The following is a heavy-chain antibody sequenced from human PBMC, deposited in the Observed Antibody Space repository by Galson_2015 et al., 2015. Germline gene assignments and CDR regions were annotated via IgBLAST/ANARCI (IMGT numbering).Heavy chain of an antibody. J-gene: IGHJ6*03. CDR2: IIPSFGRR. Sequence: SVKVSCKASGGTFSSQAISWVRQAPGQGLEWMGGIIPSFGRRNYARQFQGRLTITADESATTAYMELISLRSEDTALYYCAREASTWGYYFYYMDVWGQGTTVTVSS. V-gene: IGHV1-69*13. D-gene: IGHD7-27*01. CDR3: AREASTWGYYFYYMDV. CDR1: GGTFSSQA.